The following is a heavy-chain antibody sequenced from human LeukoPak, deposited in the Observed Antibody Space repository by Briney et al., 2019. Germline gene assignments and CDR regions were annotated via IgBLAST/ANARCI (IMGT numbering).Heavy chain of an antibody. CDR1: AFIFSGHW. Sequence: PGGSLRLSCEGSAFIFSGHWMNWVRQTPGKGLEWVASIKEDGSVRQYVDSVKGRFSISRDNTKGSLFLQLNSLRAEDTAVFYCARDQYDTWSRRGNFDSWGQGTLVIVSS. V-gene: IGHV3-7*03. CDR3: ARDQYDTWSRRGNFDS. D-gene: IGHD3-3*01. CDR2: IKEDGSVR. J-gene: IGHJ4*02.